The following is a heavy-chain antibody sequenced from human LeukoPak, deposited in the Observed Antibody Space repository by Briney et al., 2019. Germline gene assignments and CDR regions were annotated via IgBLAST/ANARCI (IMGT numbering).Heavy chain of an antibody. D-gene: IGHD3-9*01. V-gene: IGHV4-59*01. CDR3: ARGRDYDILTGYPYYYMDV. Sequence: SETLSLTCTVSGGSISSYYWSWIRQPPGKGLEWIGYIYYSGSTNYNPSLKSRVTISVDTSKNQFSLKLSSVTAADTAVYYCARGRDYDILTGYPYYYMDVWGKGTTVTVSS. CDR1: GGSISSYY. J-gene: IGHJ6*03. CDR2: IYYSGST.